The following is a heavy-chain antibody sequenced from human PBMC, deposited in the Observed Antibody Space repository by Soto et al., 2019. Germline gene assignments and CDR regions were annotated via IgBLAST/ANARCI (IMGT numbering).Heavy chain of an antibody. V-gene: IGHV3-30*18. Sequence: GGSLRLSCAASGFTFSSYGMHWVRQAPGKGLEWVAVISYDGSNKYYADSVKGRFTISRDNSKNTLYLQMNSLRAEDTAVYYCAKERVFGIAAAGGIWYFDYWGQGTLVTVSS. J-gene: IGHJ4*02. CDR2: ISYDGSNK. D-gene: IGHD6-13*01. CDR3: AKERVFGIAAAGGIWYFDY. CDR1: GFTFSSYG.